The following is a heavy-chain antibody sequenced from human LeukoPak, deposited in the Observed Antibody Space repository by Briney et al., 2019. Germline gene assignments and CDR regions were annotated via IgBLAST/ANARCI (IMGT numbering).Heavy chain of an antibody. CDR1: GYTFTGYN. CDR3: AREMTGGLSGLIDY. CDR2: INPNNGGT. Sequence: ASVKVSCKASGYTFTGYNIHWVRQAPGQGLEWMGWINPNNGGTNYAQKFQGRVTMTRDTSINTAYMELSRLRSDDTAVYYCAREMTGGLSGLIDYWGQGTLVTVSS. V-gene: IGHV1-2*02. D-gene: IGHD3-16*01. J-gene: IGHJ4*02.